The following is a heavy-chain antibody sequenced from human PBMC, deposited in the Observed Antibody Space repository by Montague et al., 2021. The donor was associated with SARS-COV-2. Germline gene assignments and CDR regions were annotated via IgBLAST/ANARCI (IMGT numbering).Heavy chain of an antibody. CDR1: GFTFRTFA. J-gene: IGHJ6*02. CDR2: LSGDGGDT. CDR3: AKVVDYYFDYVFPFYYYAMDV. V-gene: IGHV3-23*01. Sequence: SLRLSCAASGFTFRTFAMSWVRQAPGKGPEWVSSLSGDGGDTSYADSVKGRFTISRDNSKNTMYLQMNSLRPGDTALYYCAKVVDYYFDYVFPFYYYAMDVWGQGTTVTVSS. D-gene: IGHD2/OR15-2a*01.